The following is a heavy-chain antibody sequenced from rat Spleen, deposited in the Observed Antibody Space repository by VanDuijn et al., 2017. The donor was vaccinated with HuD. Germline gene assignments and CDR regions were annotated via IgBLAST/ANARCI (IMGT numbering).Heavy chain of an antibody. J-gene: IGHJ1*01. CDR3: ARGTTWHWYFDF. Sequence: QIQLQQSGAELAKPGSSVKISCKASGYTSTNYFISWIKQTTGQGLEYIGYINMGSGGTNYNEKFKGKATLTVDKSSSTAFMQLSSLTPDDSAVYYCARGTTWHWYFDFWGPGTMVTVSS. D-gene: IGHD1-11*01. V-gene: IGHV1-43*01. CDR2: INMGSGGT. CDR1: GYTSTNYF.